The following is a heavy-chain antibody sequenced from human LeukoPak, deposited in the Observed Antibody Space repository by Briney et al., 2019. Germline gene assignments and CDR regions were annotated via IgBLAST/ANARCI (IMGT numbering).Heavy chain of an antibody. V-gene: IGHV3-48*01. CDR3: ARDLGYGSGSNWFDP. CDR1: GFTFSSYN. J-gene: IGHJ5*02. D-gene: IGHD3-10*01. CDR2: ISSSGNTI. Sequence: GGSLRLSCAASGFTFSSYNMHWVRQAPGKGLEWVSHISSSGNTIFYADSVKGRFAISRDNTKNSLHLQMNSLRAKDTAVYYCARDLGYGSGSNWFDPWGQGTLVTVSS.